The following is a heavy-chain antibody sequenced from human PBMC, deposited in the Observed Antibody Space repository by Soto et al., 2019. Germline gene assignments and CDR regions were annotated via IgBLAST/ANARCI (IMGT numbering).Heavy chain of an antibody. CDR1: GFTFSTYA. V-gene: IGHV3-23*01. CDR2: ISGGGGST. Sequence: GGSLRLSCAASGFTFSTYAMSWVRQAPGKGLEWVSAISGGGGSTYNADSVKGRFTISRDNSKNTLYLQMNSLRVDDTAVYHCVQDGAYDYVWGSYRYDYWGQGTLATVSS. D-gene: IGHD3-16*02. J-gene: IGHJ4*02. CDR3: VQDGAYDYVWGSYRYDY.